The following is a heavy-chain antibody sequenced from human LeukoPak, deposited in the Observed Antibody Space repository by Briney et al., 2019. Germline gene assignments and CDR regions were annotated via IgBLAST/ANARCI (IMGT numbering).Heavy chain of an antibody. V-gene: IGHV3-48*03. CDR1: GLTFSSYE. CDR2: ISSSGSTI. CDR3: AKSRATPNDY. J-gene: IGHJ4*02. D-gene: IGHD1-26*01. Sequence: PGGSLRLSCAASGLTFSSYEMNWVRQAPGKGLEWVSYISSSGSTIYYADSVKGRFTISRDNAKNSLYLQMNSLRAEDTAVYYCAKSRATPNDYWGQGTLVTVSS.